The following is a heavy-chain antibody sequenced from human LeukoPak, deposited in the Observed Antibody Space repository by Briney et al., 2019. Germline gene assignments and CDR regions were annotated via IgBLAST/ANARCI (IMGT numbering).Heavy chain of an antibody. CDR1: GGSISSGDYY. D-gene: IGHD3-22*01. CDR2: IYYSGST. J-gene: IGHJ5*02. CDR3: ARVQPLSKGGYPPNWFDP. V-gene: IGHV4-30-4*01. Sequence: PSQTLSLTCTVSGGSISSGDYYWSWIRQPPGTGLEWSGYIYYSGSTYYNPSLKSPVTISVDTSKNQFSLKLSSVPATDTAVYYCARVQPLSKGGYPPNWFDPWGQGTLVTVSS.